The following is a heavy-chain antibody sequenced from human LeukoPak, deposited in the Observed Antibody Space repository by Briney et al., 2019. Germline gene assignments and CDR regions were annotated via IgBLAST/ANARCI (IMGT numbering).Heavy chain of an antibody. D-gene: IGHD1-26*01. J-gene: IGHJ6*03. CDR3: ARRNSGSYYYYYMDV. V-gene: IGHV1-8*03. CDR2: MNPNSGNT. CDR1: GYTFTSYD. Sequence: EASVKVSCKASGYTFTSYDINWVRQATGQGLEWMGWMNPNSGNTGYAQKFQGRVTITRNTSISTAYMELSGLRSEDTAVYYCARRNSGSYYYYYMDVWGKGTTVTVSS.